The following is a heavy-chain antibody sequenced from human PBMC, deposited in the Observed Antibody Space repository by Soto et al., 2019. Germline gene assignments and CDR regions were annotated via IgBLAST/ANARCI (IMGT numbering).Heavy chain of an antibody. Sequence: ASVKVSCKTSGYIFTDYYMHWVRQAPGQGLEWMGWINPNSGGTNYAQKFQGRVTMTTDTSISIAYLDLANLTFDDTAVYYCASEKTKFDYWGQGTLVTVSS. CDR1: GYIFTDYY. CDR3: ASEKTKFDY. V-gene: IGHV1-2*02. CDR2: INPNSGGT. J-gene: IGHJ4*02.